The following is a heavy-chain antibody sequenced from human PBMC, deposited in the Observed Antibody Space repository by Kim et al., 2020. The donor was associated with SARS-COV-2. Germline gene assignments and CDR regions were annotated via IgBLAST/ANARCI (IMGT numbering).Heavy chain of an antibody. Sequence: ADSVKGRFTISRDNSKNTLYLQMSSLRAEDTAVYYCAKDYCTSTNCYFGYWGQGTLVTVSS. J-gene: IGHJ4*02. D-gene: IGHD2-2*01. V-gene: IGHV3-23*01. CDR3: AKDYCTSTNCYFGY.